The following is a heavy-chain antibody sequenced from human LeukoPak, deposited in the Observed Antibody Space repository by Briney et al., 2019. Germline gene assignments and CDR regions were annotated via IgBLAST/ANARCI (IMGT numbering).Heavy chain of an antibody. CDR1: GFTFSSYA. D-gene: IGHD5-12*01. CDR2: ISGSGDNT. J-gene: IGHJ6*03. Sequence: PGGSLRLSCAASGFTFSSYAMNWVRQAPGKGLEWVSGISGSGDNTYYADSVKGRFTISRDNARNSLYLQMNSLRAEDTAVYYCAREHSGYDFPGRDYYYMDVWGKGTTVTVSS. CDR3: AREHSGYDFPGRDYYYMDV. V-gene: IGHV3-23*01.